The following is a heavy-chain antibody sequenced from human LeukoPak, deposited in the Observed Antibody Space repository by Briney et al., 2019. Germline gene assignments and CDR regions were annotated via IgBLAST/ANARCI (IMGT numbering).Heavy chain of an antibody. V-gene: IGHV4-59*12. CDR2: IYFSGTT. D-gene: IGHD2-15*01. CDR3: ARGSQSLGYCSGGSCRAKIFDY. Sequence: PSEALSLTCTVSGDSISTYYWSWIRQPPGKRLEWIGYIYFSGTTNYNPSLKSRVTISVDTSKNQFSLKLSSVTAADTAVYYCARGSQSLGYCSGGSCRAKIFDYWGQGTLVTVSS. CDR1: GDSISTYY. J-gene: IGHJ4*02.